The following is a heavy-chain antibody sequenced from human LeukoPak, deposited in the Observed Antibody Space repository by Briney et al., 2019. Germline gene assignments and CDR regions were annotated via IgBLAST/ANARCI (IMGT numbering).Heavy chain of an antibody. V-gene: IGHV4-59*01. Sequence: SETLSLTCTVSGGSISSYYWSCIRQPPGKGLEWIGYIYYSGSTDYNPSLKSRVTISVDTSKNQFSLKLSSVTAADTAVYYCAIQTYGGQLDYWGQGTLVTVSS. J-gene: IGHJ4*02. D-gene: IGHD4-23*01. CDR1: GGSISSYY. CDR3: AIQTYGGQLDY. CDR2: IYYSGST.